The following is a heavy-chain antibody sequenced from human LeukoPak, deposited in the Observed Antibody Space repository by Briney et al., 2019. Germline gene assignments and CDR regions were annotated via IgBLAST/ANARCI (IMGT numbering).Heavy chain of an antibody. V-gene: IGHV4-59*01. J-gene: IGHJ4*02. Sequence: SETLSLTCTVSGGSIRSYYWSWIRQPPGKGLEWIGHVYYSGSTDYNPSLKSRVTISVDTSKNQFSLKLSSVTAADTAVYYCARFAYCGGHCWYYFDYWGQGTLVTVSS. D-gene: IGHD2-21*02. CDR2: VYYSGST. CDR1: GGSIRSYY. CDR3: ARFAYCGGHCWYYFDY.